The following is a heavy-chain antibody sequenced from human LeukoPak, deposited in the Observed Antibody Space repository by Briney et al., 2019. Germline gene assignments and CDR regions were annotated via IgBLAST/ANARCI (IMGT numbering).Heavy chain of an antibody. CDR2: IKQDGSEK. V-gene: IGHV3-7*01. D-gene: IGHD5-18*01. J-gene: IGHJ4*02. CDR3: ASGYSYGADYFDY. CDR1: GFTFSSYW. Sequence: GGSLRLSCAASGFTFSSYWMSWVRQAPGKGLEWVANIKQDGSEKYYVDSVKGRFTISRDNVKNSLYLQMNSLRAEDTAVYYCASGYSYGADYFDYWGQGTLVTVSS.